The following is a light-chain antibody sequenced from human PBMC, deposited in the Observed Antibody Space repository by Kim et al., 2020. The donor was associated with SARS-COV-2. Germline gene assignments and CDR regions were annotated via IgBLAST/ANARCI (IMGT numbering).Light chain of an antibody. CDR2: GKN. CDR3: NSRDSSGNHLVV. J-gene: IGLJ2*01. Sequence: SSELTQDPAVSVALGQTVRITCQGDSLRNYYASWYQQKPGQAPVLVIYGKNNRPSGIPDRFSGSRSGNTASLTITGAQAEDEADYYCNSRDSSGNHLVVFGGGTQLTVL. V-gene: IGLV3-19*01. CDR1: SLRNYY.